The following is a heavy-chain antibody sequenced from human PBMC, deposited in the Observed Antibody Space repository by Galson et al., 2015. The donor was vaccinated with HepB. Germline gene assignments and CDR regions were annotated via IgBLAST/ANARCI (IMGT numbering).Heavy chain of an antibody. Sequence: SLRVACPAHGCTFSSHAMHGVRQAPGKGLEWVAVISYDGSNKYYADSVKGRFTISRDNSKNTLYLQMNSLRAEDTAVYYCARVIAAANTPTDYWGQGTLVTVSS. D-gene: IGHD6-13*01. V-gene: IGHV3-30-3*01. CDR3: ARVIAAANTPTDY. J-gene: IGHJ4*02. CDR2: ISYDGSNK. CDR1: GCTFSSHA.